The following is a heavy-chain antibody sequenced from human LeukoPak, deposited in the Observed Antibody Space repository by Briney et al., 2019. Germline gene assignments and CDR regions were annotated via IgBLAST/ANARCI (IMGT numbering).Heavy chain of an antibody. V-gene: IGHV1-69*13. CDR2: IIPIFGTA. CDR3: ARGGDILVLPAAMIPRYLNGDYHRAEYFQH. Sequence: ASVKVSCKASGGTFSSYAISWVRQAPGQGLEWMGGIIPIFGTANYAQKFQGRVTIIADESTSTAYMDLSSMRSEDTAVYYCARGGDILVLPAAMIPRYLNGDYHRAEYFQHWGQGTLVTVSS. CDR1: GGTFSSYA. J-gene: IGHJ1*01. D-gene: IGHD2-2*01.